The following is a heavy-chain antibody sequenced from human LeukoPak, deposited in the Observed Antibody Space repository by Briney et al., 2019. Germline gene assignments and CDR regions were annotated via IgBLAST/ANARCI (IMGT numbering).Heavy chain of an antibody. D-gene: IGHD3-9*01. CDR3: ASEQTYYDILTGYYIGY. Sequence: PGESLKISCKGSGYSFTSYWISWVRQMPGKGLEWMGRIDPSDSYTNYSPSFQGHVTISADKSISTAYLQWGSLKASDTAMCYCASEQTYYDILTGYYIGYWGQGTLVTVSS. CDR1: GYSFTSYW. J-gene: IGHJ4*02. V-gene: IGHV5-10-1*01. CDR2: IDPSDSYT.